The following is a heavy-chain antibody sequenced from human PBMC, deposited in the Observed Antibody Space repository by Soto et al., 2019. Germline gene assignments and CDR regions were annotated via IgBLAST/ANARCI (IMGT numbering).Heavy chain of an antibody. D-gene: IGHD3-10*01. CDR1: GFTFSSDG. CDR2: ISFEGSDK. J-gene: IGHJ6*03. Sequence: QVQLVGSGGGVVQPGRSLRLSCEASGFTFSSDGMHWVRQAPGKGLEWVALISFEGSDKYYADSVKGRFTISRDNSKNTMYLQMNSLRAEDTAVYYCAKVASGSRYMDVWGKGTTVTVSS. CDR3: AKVASGSRYMDV. V-gene: IGHV3-30*18.